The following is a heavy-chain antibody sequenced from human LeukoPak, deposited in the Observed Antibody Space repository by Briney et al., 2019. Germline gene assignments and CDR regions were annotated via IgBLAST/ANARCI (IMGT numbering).Heavy chain of an antibody. Sequence: SETLSLTCTVSGGSVSSYYWGWIRQPPGKGLEWIGSIYYSGSTYYNPSLKSRVTISVDTSKNQFSLKLSSVTAADTAVYYCARAKSHYDSSGYYFDYWGQGTLVTVSS. V-gene: IGHV4-39*07. CDR2: IYYSGST. CDR3: ARAKSHYDSSGYYFDY. J-gene: IGHJ4*02. CDR1: GGSVSSYY. D-gene: IGHD3-22*01.